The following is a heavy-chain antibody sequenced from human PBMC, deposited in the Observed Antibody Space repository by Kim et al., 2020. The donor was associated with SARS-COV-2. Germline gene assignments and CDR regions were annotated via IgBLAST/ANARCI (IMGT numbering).Heavy chain of an antibody. Sequence: GGSLRLSCAASGFTFSSYGMHWVRQAPGKGLEWVAVISYDGSNKYYADSVKGRFTISRDNSKNTLYLQMNSLRAEDTAVYYCAKDRAVAPGYYYGMDVWGQGTTVTVSS. D-gene: IGHD3-10*01. CDR2: ISYDGSNK. J-gene: IGHJ6*02. CDR3: AKDRAVAPGYYYGMDV. CDR1: GFTFSSYG. V-gene: IGHV3-30*18.